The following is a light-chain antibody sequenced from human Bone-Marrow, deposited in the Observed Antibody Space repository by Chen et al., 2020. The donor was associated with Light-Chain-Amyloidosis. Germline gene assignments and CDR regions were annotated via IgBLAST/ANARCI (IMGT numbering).Light chain of an antibody. Sequence: QSPLTQPAPVSGSPGPSLTISCTGTSSDVGGDNHVSWYQQHPDKAPKLMIYEVTNRPSWVPDRFSGSKSDNTASLTISGLQTEDEADYFCSSYTITNTLVFGSGTRVTVL. V-gene: IGLV2-14*01. CDR3: SSYTITNTLV. CDR2: EVT. CDR1: SSDVGGDNH. J-gene: IGLJ1*01.